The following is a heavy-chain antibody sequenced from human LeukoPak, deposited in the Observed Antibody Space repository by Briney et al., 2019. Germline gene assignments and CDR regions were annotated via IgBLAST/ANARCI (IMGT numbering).Heavy chain of an antibody. CDR2: ISWNSGSI. CDR1: GFTFDDYA. CDR3: AKDLTPTTNAFDI. J-gene: IGHJ3*02. D-gene: IGHD5-12*01. Sequence: PGGPLRLSCAASGFTFDDYAMHWVRQAPGKGLEWVSGISWNSGSIGYADSVKGRFTISRDNAKNSLYLQMNSLRAEDMALYYCAKDLTPTTNAFDIWGQGTMVTVSS. V-gene: IGHV3-9*03.